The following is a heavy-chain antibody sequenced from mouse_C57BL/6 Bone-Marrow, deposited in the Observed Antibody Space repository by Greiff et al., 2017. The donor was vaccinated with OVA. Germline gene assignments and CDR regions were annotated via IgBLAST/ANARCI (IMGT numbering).Heavy chain of an antibody. D-gene: IGHD1-1*01. CDR3: AGDYYGYYAMDY. J-gene: IGHJ4*01. V-gene: IGHV1-26*01. CDR2: INPNNGGT. CDR1: GYTFTDYY. Sequence: VQLQQSGPELVKPGASVKISCKASGYTFTDYYMNWVKQSHGKSLEWIGDINPNNGGTSYNQKFKGKATLTVDKSSSTAYMELRSLTSEDSAVYYCAGDYYGYYAMDYWGQGTSVTVSS.